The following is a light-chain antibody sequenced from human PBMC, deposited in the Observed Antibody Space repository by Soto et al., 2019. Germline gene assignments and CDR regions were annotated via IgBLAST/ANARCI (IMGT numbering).Light chain of an antibody. V-gene: IGKV1-33*01. Sequence: IEMTQSPSALSASAGDRVTITCQASQDIKNYVIWYQQKPGRAPKLLIYDAASLGTGFSSRFSGSGSGTHFTLTLSSLQPEDVATYYCQQFDSVPCTFGQGTKLEIK. CDR1: QDIKNY. CDR2: DAA. CDR3: QQFDSVPCT. J-gene: IGKJ2*02.